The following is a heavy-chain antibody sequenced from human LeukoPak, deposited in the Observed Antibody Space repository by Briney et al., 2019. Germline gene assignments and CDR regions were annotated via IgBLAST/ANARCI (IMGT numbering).Heavy chain of an antibody. D-gene: IGHD2-2*01. CDR1: GFTFSSYA. Sequence: GGSLRLSCAASGFTFSSYAMSWVRQAPGKGLEWVSAISGSGGSTYYADSVKGRFTTSRDNSKNTLHLQMHSLRPEDTAVYSCAKDAVNCSGTSCSYGMDVWGQGTTVTVSS. J-gene: IGHJ6*02. CDR3: AKDAVNCSGTSCSYGMDV. CDR2: ISGSGGST. V-gene: IGHV3-23*01.